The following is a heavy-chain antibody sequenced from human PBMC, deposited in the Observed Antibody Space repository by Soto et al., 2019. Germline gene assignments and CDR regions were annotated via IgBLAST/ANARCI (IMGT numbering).Heavy chain of an antibody. J-gene: IGHJ4*02. V-gene: IGHV4-39*01. D-gene: IGHD3-16*02. CDR1: NGSISTTSYN. CDR2: IFYTGTT. Sequence: QMQLQESGPGLVKPSETLSLTCTVSNGSISTTSYNLGWIRQSPGKVLEWVGTIFYTGTTSYDPSLKSRVTITVDTSNNQFSLKLASVTAADTAVYYCAGRGSFWGQGILVVVSS. CDR3: AGRGSF.